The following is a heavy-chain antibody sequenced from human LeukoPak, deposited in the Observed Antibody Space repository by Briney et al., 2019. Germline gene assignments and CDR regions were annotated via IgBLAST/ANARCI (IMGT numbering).Heavy chain of an antibody. V-gene: IGHV1-46*01. D-gene: IGHD5-24*01. CDR3: ARVRDGYNDAFDI. Sequence: GGSLRLSCAASGFTFTSYYLHWVRQAPGQGLEWMGINSPSGSGTTYAQKFQGRVTMTRDTSTSTVYMELSGLRPEDTAVYYCARVRDGYNDAFDIWGQGTMVTVSS. CDR1: GFTFTSYY. J-gene: IGHJ3*02. CDR2: NSPSGSGT.